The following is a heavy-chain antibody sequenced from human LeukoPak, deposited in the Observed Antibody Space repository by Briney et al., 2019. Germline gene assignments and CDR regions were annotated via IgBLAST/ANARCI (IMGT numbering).Heavy chain of an antibody. D-gene: IGHD2-2*01. CDR2: ISAYNGNT. Sequence: ASVKVSCKTSGYTFTNYYMAWVRQAPGQGLEWMGWISAYNGNTNYAQKLQGRVTMTTDTSTSTAYMELRSLRSDDTAVYYCARDIVVVPAAYKGAYYYGMDVWGQGTTVTVSS. J-gene: IGHJ6*02. CDR1: GYTFTNYY. CDR3: ARDIVVVPAAYKGAYYYGMDV. V-gene: IGHV1-18*01.